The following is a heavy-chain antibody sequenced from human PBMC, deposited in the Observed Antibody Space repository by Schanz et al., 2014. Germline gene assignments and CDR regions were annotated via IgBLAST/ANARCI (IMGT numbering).Heavy chain of an antibody. J-gene: IGHJ4*02. V-gene: IGHV3-30*18. D-gene: IGHD6-13*01. CDR3: AKGLGTRSNNFDY. CDR2: ILYDGSKT. CDR1: GFTFSDYY. Sequence: VQLLESGGGLVKPGGSLRLSCAASGFTFSDYYMSWIRQAPGKGLEWVAVILYDGSKTYYADSVKGRFTISRDNSKNTLYLQINSLRTEDTAVFYCAKGLGTRSNNFDYWGQGTLVTVSS.